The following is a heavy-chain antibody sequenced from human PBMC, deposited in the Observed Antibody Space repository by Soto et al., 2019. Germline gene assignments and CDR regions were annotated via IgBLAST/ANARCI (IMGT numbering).Heavy chain of an antibody. J-gene: IGHJ4*02. V-gene: IGHV4-30-2*01. D-gene: IGHD2-2*01. Sequence: LTCAVSGGSISSGGYSWSWIRQPPGKGLEWIGYIYHSGSTYYNPSLKSRVTISVDRSKNQFSLKLSSVTAADTAVYYCAADGRVPRYYWGQGTLVTVSS. CDR1: GGSISSGGYS. CDR2: IYHSGST. CDR3: AADGRVPRYY.